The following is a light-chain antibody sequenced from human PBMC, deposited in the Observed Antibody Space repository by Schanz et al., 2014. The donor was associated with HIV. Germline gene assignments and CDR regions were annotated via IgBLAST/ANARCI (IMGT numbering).Light chain of an antibody. CDR2: AAS. J-gene: IGKJ2*01. Sequence: DIQMTQSPSSLSASVGDRVTITCQASQDISNYLNWYQQKPGKAPKLLIYAASTLQSGVPSRFSRSGSGTDFTLTISSLQPEDFATYYCQQGDTFPTFGQGTKLEIK. CDR1: QDISNY. V-gene: IGKV1-39*01. CDR3: QQGDTFPT.